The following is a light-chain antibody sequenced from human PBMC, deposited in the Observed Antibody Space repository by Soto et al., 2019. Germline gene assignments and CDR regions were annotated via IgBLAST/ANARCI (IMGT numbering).Light chain of an antibody. V-gene: IGLV1-40*01. CDR2: GNT. Sequence: QSVLTQPPSVSGAPGQRVTISCTGSSSNIGAGYDVHWYQQLPGRAPKLLIYGNTNRHSGVPDRFSGSKSGTSASLAITGLQAEYEADYYCLSFDSSLSVVFGGGTKLTVL. CDR1: SSNIGAGYD. J-gene: IGLJ2*01. CDR3: LSFDSSLSVV.